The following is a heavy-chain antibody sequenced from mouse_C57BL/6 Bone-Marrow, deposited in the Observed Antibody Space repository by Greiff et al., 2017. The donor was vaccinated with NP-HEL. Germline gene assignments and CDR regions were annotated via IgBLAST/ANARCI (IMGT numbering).Heavy chain of an antibody. D-gene: IGHD3-1*01. CDR1: GFNIKDDY. J-gene: IGHJ4*01. V-gene: IGHV14-4*01. Sequence: EVQRVESGAELVRPGASVKLSCTASGFNIKDDYMHWVKQRPEQGLEWIGWIDPENGDTEYASKFQGKATITADTSSNTAYLQLSSLTSEDTAVYYCTTGLLPMDYWGQGTSVTVSS. CDR2: IDPENGDT. CDR3: TTGLLPMDY.